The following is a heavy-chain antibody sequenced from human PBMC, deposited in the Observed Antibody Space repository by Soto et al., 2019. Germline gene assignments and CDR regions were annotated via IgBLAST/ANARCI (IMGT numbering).Heavy chain of an antibody. Sequence: GECLKISCKGSGYSFTSYWIGWVRQMPVKGLEWMGIIYPGDSDTRYSPSFQGQVTISADKSISTAYLQWSSLKASDTAMYYCASSGPDGSGSYDYFDYWGQGTLVTVSS. V-gene: IGHV5-51*01. D-gene: IGHD3-10*01. CDR1: GYSFTSYW. J-gene: IGHJ4*02. CDR2: IYPGDSDT. CDR3: ASSGPDGSGSYDYFDY.